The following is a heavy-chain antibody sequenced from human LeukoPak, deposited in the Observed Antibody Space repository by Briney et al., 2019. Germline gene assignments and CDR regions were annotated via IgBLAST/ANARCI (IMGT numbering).Heavy chain of an antibody. CDR2: IYPGDSDT. J-gene: IGHJ4*02. CDR3: ARTKQLSGWYYIDY. D-gene: IGHD6-19*01. CDR1: GYTFTNYW. Sequence: GESLKISCKSSGYTFTNYWIGWVRQMPGKGLEWMGIIYPGDSDTRYSPSFQGQVTISADKSISTAYLQWSSLKASDTAMYYCARTKQLSGWYYIDYWGQGTLVTVSS. V-gene: IGHV5-51*01.